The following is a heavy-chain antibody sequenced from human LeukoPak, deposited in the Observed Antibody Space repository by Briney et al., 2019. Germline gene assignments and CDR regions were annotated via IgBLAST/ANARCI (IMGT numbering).Heavy chain of an antibody. J-gene: IGHJ4*02. Sequence: SETLSLTCTVSGGSISSSSYYWGWIRQPPGKGLEWIGSIYYSGSTYYNPSLKSRVTISVDTSKNQFSLKLSSVTAADTAVYYCARHWGRDYDFWSGYYGVYFDYRGQGTLVTVSS. D-gene: IGHD3-3*01. CDR1: GGSISSSSYY. CDR2: IYYSGST. CDR3: ARHWGRDYDFWSGYYGVYFDY. V-gene: IGHV4-39*01.